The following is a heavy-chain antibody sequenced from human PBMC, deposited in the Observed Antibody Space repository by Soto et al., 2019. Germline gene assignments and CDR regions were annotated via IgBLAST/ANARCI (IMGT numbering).Heavy chain of an antibody. D-gene: IGHD2-21*02. CDR2: ISSSSSTI. V-gene: IGHV3-48*01. CDR3: ARHDFDYYMDV. J-gene: IGHJ6*03. Sequence: GGSLRLSCAASGFTFSSYSMNWVRQAPGKGLEWVSYISSSSSTIYYADSVRGRFTISRDNAKNSLYLQMNSLRAEDTAVYYCARHDFDYYMDVWGKGTTVTVSS. CDR1: GFTFSSYS.